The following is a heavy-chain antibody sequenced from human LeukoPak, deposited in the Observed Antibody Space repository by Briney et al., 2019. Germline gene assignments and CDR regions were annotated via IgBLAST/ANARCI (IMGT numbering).Heavy chain of an antibody. J-gene: IGHJ5*02. Sequence: MNWIRQAPGKGLEWVSYISGSGSIISYADSVKGRFTISRDNAKKSLYLQMNSLRAEDTAVYFCTRRKVGATTDTWGQGTLVTVSP. CDR3: TRRKVGATTDT. D-gene: IGHD1-26*01. CDR2: ISGSGSII. V-gene: IGHV3-11*01.